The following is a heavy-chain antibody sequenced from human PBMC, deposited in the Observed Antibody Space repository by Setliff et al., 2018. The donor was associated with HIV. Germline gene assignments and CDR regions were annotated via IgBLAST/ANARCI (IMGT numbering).Heavy chain of an antibody. Sequence: PGGSLRLSCAASGFTSSDFWMYWVRQAPGKGLEWVANISPEGNKKYYVGSVKGRFTVSRDNGKNSIYLQMDSLRVEDTGIYYCATDATILGVPWGQGTLVTVSS. CDR2: ISPEGNKK. CDR1: GFTSSDFW. D-gene: IGHD2-21*01. CDR3: ATDATILGVP. J-gene: IGHJ5*01. V-gene: IGHV3-7*01.